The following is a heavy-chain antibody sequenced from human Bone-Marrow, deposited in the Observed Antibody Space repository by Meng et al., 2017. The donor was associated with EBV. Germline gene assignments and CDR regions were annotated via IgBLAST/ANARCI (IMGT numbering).Heavy chain of an antibody. CDR2: INPNSGGT. Sequence: VSLLQSGAEAKKPGASVKVSCKASGYTITGYYMHWVRQAPGQGLEWMGRINPNSGGTNYAQKFQGRVTMTRDTSISTAYMELSRLRSDDTAVYYCARDEDISAAGKLFGDYWGQGTLVTVSS. CDR1: GYTITGYY. D-gene: IGHD6-25*01. V-gene: IGHV1-2*06. CDR3: ARDEDISAAGKLFGDY. J-gene: IGHJ4*02.